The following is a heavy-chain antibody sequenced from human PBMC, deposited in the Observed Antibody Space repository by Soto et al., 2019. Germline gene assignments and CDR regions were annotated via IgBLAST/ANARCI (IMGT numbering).Heavy chain of an antibody. CDR2: INAGNGNT. V-gene: IGHV1-3*01. CDR1: GYTFTSYA. J-gene: IGHJ4*02. CDR3: ARGQSIVPAAALGY. Sequence: ASVKVSCKASGYTFTSYAMHWVRQAPGQRLEWMGWINAGNGNTKYSQKFQGRVTITRDTSASTAYMELSSLRSEDTAVYYCARGQSIVPAAALGYWGQGTLVTVSS. D-gene: IGHD2-2*01.